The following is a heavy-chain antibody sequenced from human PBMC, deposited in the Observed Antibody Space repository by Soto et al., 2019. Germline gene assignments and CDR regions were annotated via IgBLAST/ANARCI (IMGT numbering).Heavy chain of an antibody. V-gene: IGHV3-30*18. D-gene: IGHD3-9*01. CDR3: AKEDVLRYFDWSYYFDY. CDR2: ISYDGSNK. CDR1: GFTFSSYG. J-gene: IGHJ4*02. Sequence: QVQLVESGGGVVQPGRSLRLSCAASGFTFSSYGMHWVRQAPGKGLEWVAVISYDGSNKYYADSVKGRFTISRDNSKNTLYLQMNSLRAEDTAVYYCAKEDVLRYFDWSYYFDYWGQGTLVTVSS.